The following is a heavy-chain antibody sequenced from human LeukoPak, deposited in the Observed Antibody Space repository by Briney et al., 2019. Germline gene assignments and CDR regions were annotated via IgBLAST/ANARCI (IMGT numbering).Heavy chain of an antibody. Sequence: GGSLRLSCAASGFSVSNNYMNWVRQAPGKGLEWVAVIYTGGSTYYTKSVRGRFTISRDNSKNSLYLQMNSLRSEDTALYYCAKDKFYASPFGDYVFDYWGQGTLVTVSS. V-gene: IGHV3-53*05. CDR1: GFSVSNNY. CDR3: AKDKFYASPFGDYVFDY. J-gene: IGHJ4*02. D-gene: IGHD4-17*01. CDR2: IYTGGST.